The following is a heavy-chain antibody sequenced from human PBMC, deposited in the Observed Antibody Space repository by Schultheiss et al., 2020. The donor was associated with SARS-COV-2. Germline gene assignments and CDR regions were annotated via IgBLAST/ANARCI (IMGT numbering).Heavy chain of an antibody. CDR2: ISYDGSNK. CDR1: GFSLNRSA. D-gene: IGHD6-13*01. J-gene: IGHJ4*02. V-gene: IGHV3-30*19. Sequence: GGSLRLSCAAPGFSLNRSAMFCFQLAPAKGLEWVAVISYDGSNKYYADSVKGRFTISRDNSKNTLYLQMNSLRAEDTALYYCAKDSSSWYNHFDYWGQGTLVTVSS. CDR3: AKDSSSWYNHFDY.